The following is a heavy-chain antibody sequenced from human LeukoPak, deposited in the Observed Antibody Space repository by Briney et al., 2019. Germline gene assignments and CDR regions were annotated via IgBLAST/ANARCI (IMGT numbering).Heavy chain of an antibody. CDR3: ARFLVRGVISFDY. CDR2: ISGSGGST. CDR1: GFTFSSYA. D-gene: IGHD3-10*01. J-gene: IGHJ4*02. Sequence: GGSLRLSCAASGFTFSSYAMSWVRQAPGKGLGWVSSISGSGGSTYYADSVKCRFTISRDNSKNTLYLQLNSLTAEDTAVYYCARFLVRGVISFDYWGQGTLVTVSS. V-gene: IGHV3-23*01.